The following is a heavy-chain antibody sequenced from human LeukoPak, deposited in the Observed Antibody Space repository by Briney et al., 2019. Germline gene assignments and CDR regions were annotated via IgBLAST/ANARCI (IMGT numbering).Heavy chain of an antibody. D-gene: IGHD3-3*01. V-gene: IGHV3-33*01. J-gene: IGHJ5*02. CDR2: IWYDGSNK. CDR3: ARDYDRRNWFDP. Sequence: GGSLRLSCAASGFTFSSYGMHWVRQAPGKGLEWVAVIWYDGSNKYYADSVKGRFTISRDNSKNTLYLQMNSLRAEDTAVYYCARDYDRRNWFDPWGQGTWSPSPQ. CDR1: GFTFSSYG.